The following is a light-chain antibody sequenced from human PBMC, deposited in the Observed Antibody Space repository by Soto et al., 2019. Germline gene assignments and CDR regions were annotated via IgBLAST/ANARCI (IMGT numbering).Light chain of an antibody. J-gene: IGKJ1*01. V-gene: IGKV1-5*01. CDR3: KQYDSYPWT. Sequence: DIQMTQAPSALSASVGDTVTITCRASQSISTWLAWYQQKPGKAPKLQIYDASSLESGVPSRFIGSRSGTEFTLTISSLQPDDFATYYCKQYDSYPWTFGQGTKVEIK. CDR1: QSISTW. CDR2: DAS.